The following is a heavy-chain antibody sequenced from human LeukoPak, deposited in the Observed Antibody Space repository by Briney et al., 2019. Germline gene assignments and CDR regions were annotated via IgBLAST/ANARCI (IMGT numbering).Heavy chain of an antibody. V-gene: IGHV3-66*01. CDR1: GLTVGFKC. CDR3: ATRPDGNDVPYFDY. CDR2: IYSGCSS. J-gene: IGHJ4*02. D-gene: IGHD5-12*01. Sequence: GGSLRLSCAASGLTVGFKCMSWVRQAPGKGLEWVSIIYSGCSSYYADSVKGRFTVSRDTSKNTLYLQVNSLRAEDTAVYYCATRPDGNDVPYFDYWGQGTLVTVSS.